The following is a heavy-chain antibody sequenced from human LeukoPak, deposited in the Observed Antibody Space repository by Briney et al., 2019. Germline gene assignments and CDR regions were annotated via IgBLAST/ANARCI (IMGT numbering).Heavy chain of an antibody. J-gene: IGHJ6*03. V-gene: IGHV4-31*03. CDR3: ARALSEYYGSGSYTLYHYYYYMDV. D-gene: IGHD3-10*01. CDR2: IYYSGST. CDR1: GGSISSGGYY. Sequence: PSQTLSLTCTVSGGSISSGGYYWSWIRQHPGQGLEWVVYIYYSGSTYYNPSLKSRVTISVETSKNQFSLKLSSVTAADTAVYYCARALSEYYGSGSYTLYHYYYYMDVWGKGTTVTVSS.